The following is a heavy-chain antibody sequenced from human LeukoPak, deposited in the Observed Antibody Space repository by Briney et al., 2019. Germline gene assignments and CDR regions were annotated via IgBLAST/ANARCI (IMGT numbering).Heavy chain of an antibody. J-gene: IGHJ3*02. CDR1: GYTFTSYG. CDR2: ISAYNGNT. D-gene: IGHD3-9*01. CDR3: ARPYYDILTGYETGAFDI. Sequence: ASVKVSCKASGYTFTSYGISWVRQAPRQGLEWMGWISAYNGNTNYAQKLQGRVTMTTDTSTSTAYMELRSLRFDDTAVYYCARPYYDILTGYETGAFDIWGQGTMVTVSS. V-gene: IGHV1-18*01.